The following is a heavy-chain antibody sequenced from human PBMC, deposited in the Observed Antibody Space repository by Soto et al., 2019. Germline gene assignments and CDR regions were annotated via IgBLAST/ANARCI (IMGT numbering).Heavy chain of an antibody. Sequence: PSETLSLTCAVSGGSISSGGYSWSWIRQPPGKGLEWIGYIYHSGSTYYNPSLKSRVTISVDRSKNQFSLKLSSVTAADTAVYYCARDTIAAAGTNYFDYSGQGTLVTVSS. CDR2: IYHSGST. CDR1: GGSISSGGYS. V-gene: IGHV4-30-2*01. J-gene: IGHJ4*02. D-gene: IGHD6-13*01. CDR3: ARDTIAAAGTNYFDY.